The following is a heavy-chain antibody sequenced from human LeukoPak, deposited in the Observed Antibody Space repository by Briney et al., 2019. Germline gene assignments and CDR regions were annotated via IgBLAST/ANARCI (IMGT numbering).Heavy chain of an antibody. J-gene: IGHJ4*02. V-gene: IGHV1-8*03. CDR3: ARGGIFVGTFRIDY. CDR2: MNPNSGNT. CDR1: GYTFTSYD. D-gene: IGHD3-16*01. Sequence: ASVKVSCMASGYTFTSYDINWVRQATGQGLEWMGRMNPNSGNTGYAQKFQGRVTITRNTSISTAYMELSSLRSEDTAVYYCARGGIFVGTFRIDYCGQGTLVTVSS.